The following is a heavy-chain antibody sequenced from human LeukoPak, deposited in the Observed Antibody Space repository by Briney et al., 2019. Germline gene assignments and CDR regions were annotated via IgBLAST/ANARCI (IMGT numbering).Heavy chain of an antibody. CDR2: ISSDGGKK. CDR1: GFTLSSHG. Sequence: PGGSLRLSCVVSGFTLSSHGMHWVRQAPGKGLEWVAVISSDGGKKSYADSVKGRFTISRDNSKNTLYLQMDSLRVEDTAIYYCARDRAWDYLDSWDQGPLVTVSS. D-gene: IGHD1-26*01. J-gene: IGHJ4*02. V-gene: IGHV3-30*03. CDR3: ARDRAWDYLDS.